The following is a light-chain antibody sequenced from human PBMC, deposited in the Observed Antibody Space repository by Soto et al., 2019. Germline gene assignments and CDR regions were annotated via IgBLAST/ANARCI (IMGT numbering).Light chain of an antibody. CDR2: RAS. J-gene: IGKJ1*01. Sequence: EIVLAQSPATLSVSPGEGATLSCWASQSVTGDLAWYQQQPGQAPRLFIYRASTRATGIPARFSGSGSGTEFTLTISSLQSEDFAVYYCQQYNNWPGTFGQGTKVDIK. CDR3: QQYNNWPGT. CDR1: QSVTGD. V-gene: IGKV3-15*01.